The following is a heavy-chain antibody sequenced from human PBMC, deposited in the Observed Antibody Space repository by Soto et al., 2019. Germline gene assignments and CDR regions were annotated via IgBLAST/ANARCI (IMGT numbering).Heavy chain of an antibody. CDR2: ISDAAGSA. Sequence: GGSLRLSCVASGFTFSSYAMSWVRQVPGKGLEWVSTISDAAGSAYYVDSVKGRFTISRDNSKKTLYLQMNSLRAEDSAVYYCARPYGGKIGDAPDLWGPGT. D-gene: IGHD4-17*01. V-gene: IGHV3-23*01. CDR1: GFTFSSYA. CDR3: ARPYGGKIGDAPDL. J-gene: IGHJ3*01.